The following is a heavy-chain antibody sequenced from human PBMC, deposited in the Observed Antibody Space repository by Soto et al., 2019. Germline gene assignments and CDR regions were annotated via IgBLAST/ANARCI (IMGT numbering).Heavy chain of an antibody. CDR2: ISGSGGRS. J-gene: IGHJ4*02. D-gene: IGHD3-16*01. Sequence: EVQLLDSGGGLVQPGGSLRLSCAASGFTFSNYAMTWVRQGPGKGLEWVSGISGSGGRSYYADSVKGRFTISRDNSKSTLYLQMNSRRAEDTAVDYCAKAYFVWASEQPYYFDYWGQGTLVTVSS. CDR3: AKAYFVWASEQPYYFDY. CDR1: GFTFSNYA. V-gene: IGHV3-23*01.